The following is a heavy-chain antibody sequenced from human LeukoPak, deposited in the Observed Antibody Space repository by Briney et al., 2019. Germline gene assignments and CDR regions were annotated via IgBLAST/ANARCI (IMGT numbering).Heavy chain of an antibody. D-gene: IGHD3-16*01. CDR3: ARAHGGVYYFDF. V-gene: IGHV3-64*01. CDR2: ISISGTST. Sequence: GRSLRLSRAASGFTYRNYAMHWVRPAPGKGVEHVSAISISGTSTYYANSVKDRFTISRDNSKNTLSLQIGSLRAGDMAVYYCARAHGGVYYFDFWGQGTLVTVSS. J-gene: IGHJ4*02. CDR1: GFTYRNYA.